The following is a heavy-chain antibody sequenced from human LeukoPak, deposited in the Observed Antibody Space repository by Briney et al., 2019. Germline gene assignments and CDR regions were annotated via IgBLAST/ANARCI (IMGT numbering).Heavy chain of an antibody. CDR1: GGSFSDYY. Sequence: PSETLSLTCGVYGGSFSDYYWNWIRQPPGKGLEWIGEINHCGSTNYNPSLKSRVTISVDTSKNQFSLKLSSVTAADTAVYYCARPATYYYGSGSYYRAFDIWGQGTMVTVSS. V-gene: IGHV4-34*01. J-gene: IGHJ3*02. CDR2: INHCGST. D-gene: IGHD3-10*01. CDR3: ARPATYYYGSGSYYRAFDI.